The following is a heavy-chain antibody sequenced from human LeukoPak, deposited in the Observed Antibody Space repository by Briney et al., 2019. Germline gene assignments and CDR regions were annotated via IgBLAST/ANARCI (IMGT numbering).Heavy chain of an antibody. CDR1: GGSISSGSYY. CDR3: ARRGGSYYDFWSHYYMDV. V-gene: IGHV4-61*02. Sequence: SETLSLTCTVSGGSISSGSYYWSWIRQPAGKGLEWIGRIYTSGSTNYNPSLKSRVTISVDTSKNQFSLKLSSVTAADTAVYYCARRGGSYYDFWSHYYMDVWGKGTTVTVSS. D-gene: IGHD3-3*01. J-gene: IGHJ6*03. CDR2: IYTSGST.